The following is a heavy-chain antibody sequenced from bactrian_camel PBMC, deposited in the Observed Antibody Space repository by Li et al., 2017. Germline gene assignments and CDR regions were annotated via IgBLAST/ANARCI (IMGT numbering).Heavy chain of an antibody. J-gene: IGHJ4*01. CDR1: GFQFSRAW. CDR3: AVDLSGAQHAPCTVIAVH. CDR2: LDSDGVT. V-gene: IGHV3S1*01. D-gene: IGHD6*01. Sequence: QVQLVESGGGSVQAGGSLRLSCTASGFQFSRAWMGWFRQAPGKEREGVASLDSDGVTKYADSVKGRFTISQDNAKNIIYLQMSSLTPDDAAVYYCAVDLSGAQHAPCTVIAVHRGQGTQVTVS.